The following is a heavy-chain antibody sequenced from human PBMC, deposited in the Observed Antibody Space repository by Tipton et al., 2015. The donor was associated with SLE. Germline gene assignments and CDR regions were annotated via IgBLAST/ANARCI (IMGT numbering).Heavy chain of an antibody. CDR3: VRLELPATKADY. J-gene: IGHJ4*02. CDR1: GGSFSTYY. CDR2: IYHSGTT. D-gene: IGHD5-24*01. Sequence: GLVKPSETLSLTCAVYGGSFSTYYWGWIRQPPGKGLEWLGTIYHSGTTYYNPSLKSRLTLSIDTSKNQFSLKLSSVTAADTAVYYCVRLELPATKADYWGPGTLVTVSS. V-gene: IGHV4-59*08.